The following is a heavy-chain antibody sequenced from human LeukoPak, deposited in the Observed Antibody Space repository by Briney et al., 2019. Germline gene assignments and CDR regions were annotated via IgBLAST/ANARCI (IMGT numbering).Heavy chain of an antibody. D-gene: IGHD3-10*01. V-gene: IGHV4-39*07. CDR3: ARVGSYYYGSGSSAIPRRLPKNNWFDP. CDR2: INHSGST. Sequence: PSETLSLTCTVSGGSISSSNYFWSWIRQPPGKGLEWIGEINHSGSTNYNPSLKSRVTISVDTSKNQFSLKLSSVTAADTAVYYCARVGSYYYGSGSSAIPRRLPKNNWFDPWGQGTLVTVSS. J-gene: IGHJ5*02. CDR1: GGSISSSNYF.